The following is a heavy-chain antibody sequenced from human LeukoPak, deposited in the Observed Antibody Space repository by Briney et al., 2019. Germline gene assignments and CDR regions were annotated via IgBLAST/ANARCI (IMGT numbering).Heavy chain of an antibody. CDR3: ARRAGAYSHPYDY. J-gene: IGHJ4*02. V-gene: IGHV3-53*01. CDR1: GFTVSSNS. Sequence: GGSLRLSCTVSGFTVSSNSMSWVRQAPGKGLEGVSFIYSDNTHYSDSVKGRFTISRDNSKNTLYLQMNSLRAEDTAVYYCARRAGAYSHPYDYWGQGTLVTVSS. D-gene: IGHD4-23*01. CDR2: IYSDNT.